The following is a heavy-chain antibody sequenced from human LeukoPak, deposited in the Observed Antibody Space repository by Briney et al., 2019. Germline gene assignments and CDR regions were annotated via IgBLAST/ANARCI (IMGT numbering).Heavy chain of an antibody. V-gene: IGHV4-4*02. CDR3: ACDILTGYRGTFDI. CDR1: GGSISSSNW. Sequence: SETLSLTCAVSGGSISSSNWWSWVRQPPGKGLEWIGEIDHSGSTNYYPSLKSRVTISVDKSKNQFSLKLSSVTAADTAVYYCACDILTGYRGTFDIWGQGTMVTVSS. J-gene: IGHJ3*02. D-gene: IGHD3-9*01. CDR2: IDHSGST.